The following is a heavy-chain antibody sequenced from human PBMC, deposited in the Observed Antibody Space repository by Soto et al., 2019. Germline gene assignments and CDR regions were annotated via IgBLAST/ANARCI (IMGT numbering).Heavy chain of an antibody. CDR1: GFTFSSYA. J-gene: IGHJ4*02. Sequence: GGSLRLSCAASGFTFSSYAMSWVRQAPGKGLEWVSAISGSGGSTYYADSVKGRFTISRDNSKNTLYLQMNSLRAEDTAVYYCAKIRLRGYYDSSGYNPYFDYWGQGTLVNVSS. D-gene: IGHD3-22*01. CDR3: AKIRLRGYYDSSGYNPYFDY. V-gene: IGHV3-23*01. CDR2: ISGSGGST.